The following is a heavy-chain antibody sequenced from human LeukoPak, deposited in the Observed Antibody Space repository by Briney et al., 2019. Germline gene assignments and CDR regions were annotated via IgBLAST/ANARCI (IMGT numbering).Heavy chain of an antibody. CDR1: GFTFSNAW. J-gene: IGHJ6*03. V-gene: IGHV3-15*01. CDR3: TTTTVVSPYYYYYYYMDV. D-gene: IGHD4-23*01. CDR2: IKSKTDGGTT. Sequence: GGSLRLSCAASGFTFSNAWMSWVRQAPGKGLEWVGRIKSKTDGGTTDYAAPVKGRFTSSRDDSKNTLYLQMNSLKTEDTAVYYCTTTTVVSPYYYYYYYMDVWGKGTTVTVSS.